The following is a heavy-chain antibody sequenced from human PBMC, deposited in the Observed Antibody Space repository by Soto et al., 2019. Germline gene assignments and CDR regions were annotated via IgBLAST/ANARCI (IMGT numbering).Heavy chain of an antibody. Sequence: PGGSLRLSCAASGFTFSSYAMHWVRQAPGKGLEWVAVISYDGSNKYYADSVKGRFTISRDNSKNTLYLQMNSLRAEDTAVYYCVRAHGYYYDSSGYNYGMDVWGQGTTVTVSS. CDR3: VRAHGYYYDSSGYNYGMDV. CDR2: ISYDGSNK. CDR1: GFTFSSYA. D-gene: IGHD3-22*01. J-gene: IGHJ6*02. V-gene: IGHV3-30-3*01.